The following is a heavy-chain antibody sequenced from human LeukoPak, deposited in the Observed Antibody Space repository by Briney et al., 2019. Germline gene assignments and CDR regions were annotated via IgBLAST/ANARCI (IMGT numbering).Heavy chain of an antibody. CDR3: ASPWGRWFGELIWYFDL. CDR1: GYXFTAYY. CDR2: INPNSGGT. D-gene: IGHD3-10*01. V-gene: IGHV1-2*02. J-gene: IGHJ2*01. Sequence: ASVKVSCMASGYXFTAYYIHWVRQAPGQGLEWMGWINPNSGGTNYAQRFQGRVTMTRDTSITTAYMELSRLRSDDTAVYYCASPWGRWFGELIWYFDLWGRGTLVTVSS.